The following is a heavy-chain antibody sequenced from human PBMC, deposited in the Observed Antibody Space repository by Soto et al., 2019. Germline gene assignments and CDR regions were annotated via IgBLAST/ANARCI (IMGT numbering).Heavy chain of an antibody. CDR1: GGSITNYY. J-gene: IGHJ6*02. D-gene: IGHD3-10*01. V-gene: IGHV4-59*08. CDR2: INYDGYS. CDR3: ARHGFGPLHGLVDV. Sequence: QVQLQESGPGLVKPSETLSLTCTVSGGSITNYYCSWFRQPPGKGLEWIGYINYDGYSAYNLSLRRXVXMSMDASKTQFSLMLESVTATDTAVYYCARHGFGPLHGLVDVWGPGTTVIVSS.